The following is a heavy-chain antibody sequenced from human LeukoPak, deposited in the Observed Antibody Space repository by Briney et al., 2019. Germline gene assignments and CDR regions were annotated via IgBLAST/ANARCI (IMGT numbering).Heavy chain of an antibody. D-gene: IGHD1-14*01. V-gene: IGHV3-7*01. Sequence: GGSLRLSCAASGFTFSNYYMNWVRQAPGKGLEWVANIKQDGTEKYYVDSAKGRFTISRGNAKNSLYLQMNSLRAEDTAVYYCARGVLWEPPDYWGQGTLVTVSS. CDR1: GFTFSNYY. J-gene: IGHJ4*02. CDR2: IKQDGTEK. CDR3: ARGVLWEPPDY.